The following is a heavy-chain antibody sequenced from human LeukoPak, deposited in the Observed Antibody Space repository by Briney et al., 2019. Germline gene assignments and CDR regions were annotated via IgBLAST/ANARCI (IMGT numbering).Heavy chain of an antibody. CDR1: GFTVSRNY. Sequence: QPGGSLRLSCAASGFTVSRNYMSWVRQAPGKGLEWVSVIYGGDNTYYADSVKGRFTISRDISKNTVFLQMNSLSVEDTALYYCARDIYGGSKKGDCWGQGTLVTVSS. CDR2: IYGGDNT. CDR3: ARDIYGGSKKGDC. V-gene: IGHV3-66*01. D-gene: IGHD4-23*01. J-gene: IGHJ4*02.